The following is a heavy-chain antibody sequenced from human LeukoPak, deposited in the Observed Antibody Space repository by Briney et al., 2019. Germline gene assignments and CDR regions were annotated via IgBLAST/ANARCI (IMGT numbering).Heavy chain of an antibody. V-gene: IGHV4-39*01. D-gene: IGHD1-26*01. CDR2: IYYSGST. J-gene: IGHJ4*02. CDR3: ASQENGIVGATDFDY. CDR1: GGSISSSSYY. Sequence: PSETLSLTCTVSGGSISSSSYYWGWIRQPPGKGLEWIGSIYYSGSTYYNPSLKSRVTISVDTSKNQFSLKLSSVTAADTAVYYCASQENGIVGATDFDYWGQGTLVTVSS.